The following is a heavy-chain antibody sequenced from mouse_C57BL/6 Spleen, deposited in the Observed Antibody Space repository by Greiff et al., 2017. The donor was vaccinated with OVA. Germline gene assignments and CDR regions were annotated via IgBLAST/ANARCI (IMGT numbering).Heavy chain of an antibody. J-gene: IGHJ1*03. CDR1: GYTFTSYW. Sequence: QVQLQQPGAELVMPGASVKLSCKASGYTFTSYWMHWVKQRPGQGLEWIGEIDPSDSYTNYNQKFKGKSTLTVDKSSSTAYMQHSSLTSEDSAVYYWASTPDRDVWGTGTTVTVSS. D-gene: IGHD2-1*01. CDR3: ASTPDRDV. V-gene: IGHV1-69*01. CDR2: IDPSDSYT.